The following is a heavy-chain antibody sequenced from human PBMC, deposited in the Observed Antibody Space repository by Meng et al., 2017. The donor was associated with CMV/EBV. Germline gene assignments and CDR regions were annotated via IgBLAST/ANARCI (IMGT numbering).Heavy chain of an antibody. D-gene: IGHD1-26*01. J-gene: IGHJ4*02. CDR3: ARGAHSGSYYFLDFSLPDY. CDR1: GFTFSSYW. V-gene: IGHV3-74*01. Sequence: GESLMISCAASGFTFSSYWMHWVRQAPGKGLVWVSRINSDGSSTSYADSVKGRFTISRDNAKNTLYLQMNSLRAEDTAVYYCARGAHSGSYYFLDFSLPDYWGQGTLVTVSS. CDR2: INSDGSST.